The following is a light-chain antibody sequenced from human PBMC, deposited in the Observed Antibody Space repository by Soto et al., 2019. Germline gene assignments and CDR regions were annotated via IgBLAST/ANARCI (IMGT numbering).Light chain of an antibody. V-gene: IGKV3-15*01. CDR2: GAS. Sequence: EIVMTQSPATLSVSPGERATLSCRASQSVSSNLAWYQQKLGQAPRLLIYGASTRAPGIPARFSGSGSGTEFTLPISSLQSEDFSVYYCQQYNNWPITFGYGTRLQI. CDR3: QQYNNWPIT. CDR1: QSVSSN. J-gene: IGKJ5*01.